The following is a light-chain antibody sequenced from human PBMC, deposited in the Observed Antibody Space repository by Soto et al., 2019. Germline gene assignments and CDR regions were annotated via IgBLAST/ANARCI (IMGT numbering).Light chain of an antibody. CDR3: AAWDDSLSGVV. CDR2: SNN. CDR1: SSNLGTNA. J-gene: IGLJ2*01. Sequence: QSVLTQPPSASGTPGQRVTISCSGSSSNLGTNAVNWYHQLPGTAPKLLIYSNNQRPSGVPDRFSGSKSGTSASLAISGLQSEDEADYYCAAWDDSLSGVVFGGGTKVTVL. V-gene: IGLV1-44*01.